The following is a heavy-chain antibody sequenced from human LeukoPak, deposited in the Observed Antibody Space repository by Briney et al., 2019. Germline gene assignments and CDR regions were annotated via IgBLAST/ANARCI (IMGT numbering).Heavy chain of an antibody. CDR3: ARAPITSPFYFDY. V-gene: IGHV3-20*04. CDR2: INWSGGST. Sequence: GGSLRLSCTASGSAFDEHGMSWVRQVPGKGLEWVSGINWSGGSTGYADPLRDRFTISRDNAKNSLYLQMDSLRAEDTALYYCARAPITSPFYFDYWGQGTLVTVSS. D-gene: IGHD2-2*01. J-gene: IGHJ4*02. CDR1: GSAFDEHG.